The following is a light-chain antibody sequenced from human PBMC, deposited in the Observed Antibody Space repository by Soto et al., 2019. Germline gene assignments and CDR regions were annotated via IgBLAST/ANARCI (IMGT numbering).Light chain of an antibody. CDR3: ATWGDSLNGRV. CDR2: KGT. CDR1: SSDVGAYDS. Sequence: QSVLAQPASVSGSPGQSITISCTGTSSDVGAYDSVSWYQQHPHKAPQVIIYKGTQRPSGVSNRFSGSKSGTSASLAISGLQSEDEADYYCATWGDSLNGRVFGPGTKVTVL. J-gene: IGLJ1*01. V-gene: IGLV2-14*02.